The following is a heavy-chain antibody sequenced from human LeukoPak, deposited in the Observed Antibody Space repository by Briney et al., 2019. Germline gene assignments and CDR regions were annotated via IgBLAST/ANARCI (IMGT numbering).Heavy chain of an antibody. CDR3: ARGHISSWYENDY. D-gene: IGHD6-13*01. Sequence: PSQTLSLTCTVSGGSISSGSYYWSWIRQPAGKGLEWIGRIYTSGSTNYNPSLKSRVTISVGTSKNQFSLKLSSVTAADTAVYYCARGHISSWYENDYWGQGTLVTVSS. CDR2: IYTSGST. CDR1: GGSISSGSYY. J-gene: IGHJ4*02. V-gene: IGHV4-61*02.